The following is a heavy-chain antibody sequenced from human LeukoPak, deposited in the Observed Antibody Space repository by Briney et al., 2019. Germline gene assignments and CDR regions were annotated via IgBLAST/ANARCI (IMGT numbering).Heavy chain of an antibody. Sequence: GGSLRLSCAASGFTFSSYSMNWVRQAPGKGLEWVSSISSSSSYIYYADSVKGRFTISRDNAKNSLYLQMNSLRAEDTAVYYCARDLNGEMATIRDGDYWGQGTLVTVFS. V-gene: IGHV3-21*01. D-gene: IGHD5-24*01. CDR2: ISSSSSYI. J-gene: IGHJ4*02. CDR1: GFTFSSYS. CDR3: ARDLNGEMATIRDGDY.